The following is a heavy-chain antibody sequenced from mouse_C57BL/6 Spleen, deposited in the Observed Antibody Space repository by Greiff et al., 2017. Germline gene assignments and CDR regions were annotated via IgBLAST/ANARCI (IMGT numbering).Heavy chain of an antibody. D-gene: IGHD2-4*01. CDR3: AREDDYDYFDY. CDR1: GYSITSGYY. V-gene: IGHV3-6*01. J-gene: IGHJ2*01. Sequence: EVQRVESGPGLVKPSQSLSLTCSVTGYSITSGYYWNWIRQFPGNKLEWMGYISYDGSNNYNPSLKNRISITRDTSKNQFFLKLNSVTTEDTATYYCAREDDYDYFDYWGQGTTLTVSS. CDR2: ISYDGSN.